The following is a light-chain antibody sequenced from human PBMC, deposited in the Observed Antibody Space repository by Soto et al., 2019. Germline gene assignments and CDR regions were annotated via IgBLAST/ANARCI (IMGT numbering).Light chain of an antibody. CDR1: QNIYINS. CDR2: GGS. Sequence: EIVLTQSPDTLSLSPGERATLSCRASQNIYINSLAWYQQRPGQAPRLLIYGGSTRATAVPDRFSGSGSGTDFALTISRLEPEDFAVYYCQQYGSPPWTFGQGTRVEIK. V-gene: IGKV3-20*01. J-gene: IGKJ1*01. CDR3: QQYGSPPWT.